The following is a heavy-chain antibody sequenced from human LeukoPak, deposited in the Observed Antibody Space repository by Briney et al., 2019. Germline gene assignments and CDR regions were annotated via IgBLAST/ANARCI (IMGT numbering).Heavy chain of an antibody. J-gene: IGHJ2*01. CDR3: ARVVDPSHWHLDL. CDR2: IYSGATT. Sequence: PGGSLRLSCAESGFTAINYYMNSVRQAPGKGLEWVSIIYSGATTYYADSVKGRFTISRDTSKNTVSLQMNSLRAEDTAVYFCARVVDPSHWHLDLWGRGTLVAVSS. CDR1: GFTAINYY. V-gene: IGHV3-53*01. D-gene: IGHD5-24*01.